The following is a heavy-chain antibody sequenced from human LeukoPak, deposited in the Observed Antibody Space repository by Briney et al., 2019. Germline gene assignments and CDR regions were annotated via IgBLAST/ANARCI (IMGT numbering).Heavy chain of an antibody. CDR3: ASSMDYNAFDI. V-gene: IGHV3-33*01. Sequence: QPGRSLRLSCAASGFTFSSYGMHWVRQAPGKGLEWVAVIWYDGSNKYYADSVKGRFTISRDNSKNTLYLQMNSLRAEDTAVYYCASSMDYNAFDIWGQGTMVTVSS. J-gene: IGHJ3*02. CDR1: GFTFSSYG. D-gene: IGHD3-10*01. CDR2: IWYDGSNK.